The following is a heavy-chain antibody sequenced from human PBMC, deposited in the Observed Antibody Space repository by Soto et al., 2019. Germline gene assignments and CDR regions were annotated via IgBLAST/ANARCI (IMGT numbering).Heavy chain of an antibody. CDR1: GFTFEAYS. Sequence: HPGGSLRLSCAASGFTFEAYSLHWVRQLPGKGLEWVAGISGDSGSSGYADSVRGRFTVSRDNAKNSLFLQMSSLGPEDTALYYCTKRRSARPGFDAFDLWGQGTMVTVSS. CDR3: TKRRSARPGFDAFDL. CDR2: ISGDSGSS. V-gene: IGHV3-9*01. J-gene: IGHJ3*01.